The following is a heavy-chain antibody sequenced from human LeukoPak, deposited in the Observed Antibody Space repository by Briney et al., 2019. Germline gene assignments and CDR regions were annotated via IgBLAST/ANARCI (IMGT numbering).Heavy chain of an antibody. J-gene: IGHJ4*01. D-gene: IGHD1-1*01. CDR1: GFTFSDFA. CDR3: ARAWSNNCWGHYFDY. V-gene: IGHV3-30-3*01. CDR2: ISYDGGGQ. Sequence: GGSLRLSCAASGFTFSDFAIHWVRQAPGKGLEWVAVISYDGGGQYYADSVKGRFTLSRDNSKKMLYLQLNSLRAEDTAVYYCARAWSNNCWGHYFDYWGQGTLVTVSS.